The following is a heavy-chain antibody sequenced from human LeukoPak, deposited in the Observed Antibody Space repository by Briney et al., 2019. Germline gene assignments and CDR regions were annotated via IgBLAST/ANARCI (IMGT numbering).Heavy chain of an antibody. D-gene: IGHD1-26*01. V-gene: IGHV3-74*01. CDR2: INSDGSTT. J-gene: IGHJ4*02. CDR1: GFTFSSYW. CDR3: ARRSSGSPPYYFDY. Sequence: GSLRLSCAASGFTFSSYWMHWVRQAPGKGLVWVSRINSDGSTTNYADSVKGRFTISRDNAKNTLDLQTNSLRAEDTAVYYCARRSSGSPPYYFDYWGQGTLVTVSS.